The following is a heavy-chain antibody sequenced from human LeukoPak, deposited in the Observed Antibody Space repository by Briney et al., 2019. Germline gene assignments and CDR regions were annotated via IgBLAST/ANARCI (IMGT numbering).Heavy chain of an antibody. CDR1: GFTFSRYW. J-gene: IGHJ3*02. Sequence: GGSLRLSCAASGFTFSRYWMSWVRQAPGKGLEWVANIKQDGSDKYYVDSVKGRFTISRDSARNSVYLQMNSLRADETAVYFCARFIASPGPDAFDIWGQGTLVTVSS. CDR2: IKQDGSDK. CDR3: ARFIASPGPDAFDI. D-gene: IGHD6-13*01. V-gene: IGHV3-7*01.